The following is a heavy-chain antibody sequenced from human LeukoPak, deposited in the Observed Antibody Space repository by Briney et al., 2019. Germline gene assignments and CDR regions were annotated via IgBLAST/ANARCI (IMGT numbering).Heavy chain of an antibody. CDR2: IWYDGSNK. Sequence: GRSLRLSCAASGFTFSSYGMHWVRQAPGKGLEWVAVIWYDGSNKYYADSVKGRFTISRDNAKNSLYLQMNSLRDEDTAVYYCARAVPAAINYWGQGTLVTVSS. V-gene: IGHV3-33*01. CDR3: ARAVPAAINY. D-gene: IGHD2-2*02. CDR1: GFTFSSYG. J-gene: IGHJ4*02.